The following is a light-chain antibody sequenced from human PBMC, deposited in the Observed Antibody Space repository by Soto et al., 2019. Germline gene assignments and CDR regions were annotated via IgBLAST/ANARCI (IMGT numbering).Light chain of an antibody. V-gene: IGKV3-20*01. CDR2: GAS. J-gene: IGKJ4*01. CDR3: QQYGGSLT. CDR1: QSVSSSY. Sequence: EIVLTQSPGTLSLSPGERATLSCRASQSVSSSYLAWYQQKPGQAPRLLIYGASRRATDISDRFRGSGSGTDFTLTIVRLEPEDFAVYYCQQYGGSLTFGGGTKV.